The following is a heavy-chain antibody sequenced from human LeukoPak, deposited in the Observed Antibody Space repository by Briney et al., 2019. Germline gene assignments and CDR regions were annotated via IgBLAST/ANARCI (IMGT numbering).Heavy chain of an antibody. CDR1: GFTFSDYY. D-gene: IGHD3-16*01. V-gene: IGHV3-11*05. CDR3: VKGSPPGD. Sequence: GGSLRLSCAASGFTFSDYYMTWIRRAPGKGLEWVSYISTTSGFTNYADSVRGRFTISRDNVKNSLYLQMNTLRPEDTAVYYCVKGSPPGDWGQGTLVTVSS. J-gene: IGHJ4*02. CDR2: ISTTSGFT.